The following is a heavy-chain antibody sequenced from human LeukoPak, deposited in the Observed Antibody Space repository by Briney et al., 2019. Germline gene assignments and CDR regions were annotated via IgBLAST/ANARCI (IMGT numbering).Heavy chain of an antibody. D-gene: IGHD2/OR15-2a*01. Sequence: PGGSLRLSCAASGFTFSSYAMHWVRQAPGKGLEWVAVISYDGRNEYYADSVKGRFTISRDNSKNMLYLQMNSLRAEDTAVYYCARDYAKTFYWYFDLWGRGTLVTVSS. V-gene: IGHV3-30*04. CDR1: GFTFSSYA. J-gene: IGHJ2*01. CDR2: ISYDGRNE. CDR3: ARDYAKTFYWYFDL.